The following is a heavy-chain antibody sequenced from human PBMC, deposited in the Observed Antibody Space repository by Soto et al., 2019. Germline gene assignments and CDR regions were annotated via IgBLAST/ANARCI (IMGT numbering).Heavy chain of an antibody. J-gene: IGHJ6*02. D-gene: IGHD3-3*01. CDR2: IYTSGST. CDR1: GGSISSYY. Sequence: PSETLSLTCTVSGGSISSYYWSWIRQPAGKGLEWIGRIYTSGSTNYNPSLKSRVTMSVDTSKNQFSLKLSSVTAADTAVYYCARDSNYDFWSGYYTPSRLGMDVWGQGTTVTVSS. V-gene: IGHV4-4*07. CDR3: ARDSNYDFWSGYYTPSRLGMDV.